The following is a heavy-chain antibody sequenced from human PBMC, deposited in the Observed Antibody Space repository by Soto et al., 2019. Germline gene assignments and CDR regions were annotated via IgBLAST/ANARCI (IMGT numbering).Heavy chain of an antibody. Sequence: ASVKVSCKASGYTFTSYGISWVRQAPGQGLEWMGWISAYNGNTNYAQKLQGRVTMTTDTSTSTAYMELRSLRSDDTAAYYSARVSVVAARPYYYYGMDVWGQGTTVTVSS. CDR3: ARVSVVAARPYYYYGMDV. D-gene: IGHD6-6*01. CDR2: ISAYNGNT. V-gene: IGHV1-18*01. CDR1: GYTFTSYG. J-gene: IGHJ6*02.